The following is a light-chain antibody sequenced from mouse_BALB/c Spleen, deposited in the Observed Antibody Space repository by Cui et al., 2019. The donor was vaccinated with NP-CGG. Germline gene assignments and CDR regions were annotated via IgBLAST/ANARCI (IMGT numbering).Light chain of an antibody. CDR2: GTN. CDR1: TGAVTTSNY. V-gene: IGLV1*01. CDR3: ALWYSNHWV. J-gene: IGLJ1*01. Sequence: AVVTQEHALTTSPGETVTLTCRTSTGAVTTSNYANWVQEKPDHLFTGLIGGTNNRPPGVPARFSGSLIGDKAALTITGAQTVDEAIYFCALWYSNHWVFGGGTKLTVL.